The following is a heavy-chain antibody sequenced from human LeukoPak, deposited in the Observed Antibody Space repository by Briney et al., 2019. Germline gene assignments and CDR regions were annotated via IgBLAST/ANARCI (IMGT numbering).Heavy chain of an antibody. Sequence: KTSETLSLTCAVYGGSFSGYYWSWIRQPPGKGLEWIGEINHSGSTNYNPSLKSRVTISVDTSKNQFSLKLSSVTAADTAVYYCARGQVDIVATMSGGYYYYYMDVWGKGATVTVSS. CDR2: INHSGST. D-gene: IGHD5-12*01. CDR1: GGSFSGYY. V-gene: IGHV4-34*01. CDR3: ARGQVDIVATMSGGYYYYYMDV. J-gene: IGHJ6*03.